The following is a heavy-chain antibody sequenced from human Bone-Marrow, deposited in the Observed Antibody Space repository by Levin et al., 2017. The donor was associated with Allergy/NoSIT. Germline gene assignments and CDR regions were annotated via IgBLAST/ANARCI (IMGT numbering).Heavy chain of an antibody. CDR2: IHPYDSDT. D-gene: IGHD2-8*01. CDR3: GRANGYCANRVCDFFDY. CDR1: GYNFDGYW. Sequence: RGESLKISCKVSGYNFDGYWIGWVRQMPGKGLEWMGLIHPYDSDTRYGPSFQGQVNFSVDRSSATAHLHWSSLRTSDTGIYYCGRANGYCANRVCDFFDYWGQGTLVTVSS. V-gene: IGHV5-51*01. J-gene: IGHJ4*02.